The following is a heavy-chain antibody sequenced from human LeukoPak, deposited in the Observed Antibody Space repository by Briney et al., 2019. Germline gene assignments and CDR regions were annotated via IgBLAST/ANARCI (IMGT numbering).Heavy chain of an antibody. J-gene: IGHJ6*03. CDR3: ARGKHPTYYMDV. Sequence: PSETLSLTCTVSGGSISSSTYYWGWIRQPPGEGLEWIGEINHSGSADYNPSLKSRVTISIDTSKNQFSLKLSSVTAADTAVYYCARGKHPTYYMDVWGKGTTVTVSS. CDR1: GGSISSSTYY. CDR2: INHSGSA. D-gene: IGHD2-21*01. V-gene: IGHV4-39*07.